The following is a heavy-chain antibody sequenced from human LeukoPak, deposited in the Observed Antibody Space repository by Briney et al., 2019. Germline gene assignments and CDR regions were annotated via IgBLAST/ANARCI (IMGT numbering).Heavy chain of an antibody. Sequence: SETLSLTCTVSGGSIRSSYYYWGWIRQPPGKGLEWIGSIYDSGSTYYNPSLKSRVTISVDTSKNQFSLKLSSVTAADTAVYYCARAQGYCSGGSCSEKFDPWGQGTLVTVSS. J-gene: IGHJ5*02. CDR2: IYDSGST. CDR1: GGSIRSSYYY. V-gene: IGHV4-39*07. CDR3: ARAQGYCSGGSCSEKFDP. D-gene: IGHD2-15*01.